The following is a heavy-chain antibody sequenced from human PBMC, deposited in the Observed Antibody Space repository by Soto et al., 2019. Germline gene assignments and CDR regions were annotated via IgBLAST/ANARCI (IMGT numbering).Heavy chain of an antibody. D-gene: IGHD5-12*01. CDR1: GGSISSGDCY. CDR3: ARLYTGYEAFDY. Sequence: SETLSLTCTVSGGSISSGDCYWSWIRQPPGKGLEWIGYIYYSGSTYYNPSLNSRSTISIDTSKNQFFLDVDSVTAADTAVYSCARLYTGYEAFDYWGQGTLVTVSS. J-gene: IGHJ4*02. V-gene: IGHV4-30-4*01. CDR2: IYYSGST.